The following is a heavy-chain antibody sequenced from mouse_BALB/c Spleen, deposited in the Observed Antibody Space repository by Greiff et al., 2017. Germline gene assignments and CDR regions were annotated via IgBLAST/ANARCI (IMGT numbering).Heavy chain of an antibody. D-gene: IGHD2-2*01. CDR1: GFNIKDYY. CDR3: ARDLVWAY. V-gene: IGHV14-1*02. Sequence: DVQLQESGAELVRPGALVKLSCKASGFNIKDYYMHWVKQRPEQGLEWIGWIDPENGNTIYDPKFQGKASITANTSSNTAYLQLSSLTSEDTAVYCCARDLVWAYWGQGTLVTVSA. J-gene: IGHJ3*01. CDR2: IDPENGNT.